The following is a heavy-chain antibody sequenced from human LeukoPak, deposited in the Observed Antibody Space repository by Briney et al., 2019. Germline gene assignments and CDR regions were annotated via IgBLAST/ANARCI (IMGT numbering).Heavy chain of an antibody. D-gene: IGHD3-22*01. Sequence: PGGSLRLSCAASGFTVSSNYMSWVRQAPGKGLEWVSVIYSGGSTYYADSVKGRLTISRDNSKNTLYLQMNSLRAEDTAVYYCARGADSSGYYYAAFDIWGQGTMVTVSS. CDR2: IYSGGST. CDR3: ARGADSSGYYYAAFDI. CDR1: GFTVSSNY. V-gene: IGHV3-66*01. J-gene: IGHJ3*02.